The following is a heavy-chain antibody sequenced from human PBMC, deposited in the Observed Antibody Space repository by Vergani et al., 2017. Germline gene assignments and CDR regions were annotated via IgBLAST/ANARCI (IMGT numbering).Heavy chain of an antibody. CDR1: GFTFSSYS. J-gene: IGHJ4*02. V-gene: IGHV3-21*01. CDR2: ISSSSSYI. CDR3: ARDLFYYDSSGYYSGFFDD. D-gene: IGHD3-22*01. Sequence: EVQLVESGGGLVKPGGSLRLSCAASGFTFSSYSMNWVRQAPGKGLEWVSSISSSSSYIYYADSVKGRFTISRDNAKNSLYLQMNSLRAEDTAVYYCARDLFYYDSSGYYSGFFDDGGQGTLVTVSS.